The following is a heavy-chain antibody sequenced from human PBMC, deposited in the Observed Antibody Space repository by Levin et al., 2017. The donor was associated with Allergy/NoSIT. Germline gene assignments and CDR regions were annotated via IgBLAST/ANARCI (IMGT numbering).Heavy chain of an antibody. J-gene: IGHJ4*02. CDR3: ARDRGGGSYGDFDY. D-gene: IGHD1-26*01. V-gene: IGHV1-18*01. CDR1: GYTFTTYG. CDR2: ISAYNGNT. Sequence: ASVKVSCKTSGYTFTTYGISWVRQAPGQGLEWMGWISAYNGNTDYAQSLQGRVTLTTDTSTSAAYMELTSPTSDDTAVYYCARDRGGGSYGDFDYWGQGTLVAVSS.